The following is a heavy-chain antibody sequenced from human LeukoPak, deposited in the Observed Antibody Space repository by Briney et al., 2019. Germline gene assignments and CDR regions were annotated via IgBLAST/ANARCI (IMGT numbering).Heavy chain of an antibody. J-gene: IGHJ4*02. CDR3: VKDASPMNSMWAYFDC. V-gene: IGHV3-23*01. Sequence: PGGSLRLSCAASGLTFNIFGMTWVRQPPGRGLEWVSSIGGGDPYYADSVKGRFTVSRDNSRSTVYLQMSSLRAEDTAVYYCVKDASPMNSMWAYFDCWGQGTLVTVSS. CDR2: IGGGDP. D-gene: IGHD1-26*01. CDR1: GLTFNIFG.